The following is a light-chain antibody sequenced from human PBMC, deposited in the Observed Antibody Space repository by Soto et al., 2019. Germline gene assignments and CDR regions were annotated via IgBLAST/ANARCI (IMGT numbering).Light chain of an antibody. CDR3: QTWGTGAWV. V-gene: IGLV4-69*01. Sequence: QPVLTQSPSASASLGASVKLTCTLSSGHSSYAIAWYQQQPEKGPRYLMNLNSDGSHSKVDGIPDRFSGSSSGAEHYLTISSLQSEDEADYYCQTWGTGAWVFGGGTQLTVL. J-gene: IGLJ3*02. CDR1: SGHSSYA. CDR2: LNSDGSH.